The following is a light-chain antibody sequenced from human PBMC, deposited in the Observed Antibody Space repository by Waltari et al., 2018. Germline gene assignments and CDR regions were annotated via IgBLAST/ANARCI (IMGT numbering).Light chain of an antibody. Sequence: DIQMTQSPSTLSASVGDRVTITCRASQSVNSWVAWYQQKPRKAPKFLIFKASNLESGVPSRFSGSGSGTEFTLTISSLQPDDFATYHCQQYDSYWTFGQGTKVEIK. V-gene: IGKV1-5*03. CDR3: QQYDSYWT. CDR2: KAS. J-gene: IGKJ1*01. CDR1: QSVNSW.